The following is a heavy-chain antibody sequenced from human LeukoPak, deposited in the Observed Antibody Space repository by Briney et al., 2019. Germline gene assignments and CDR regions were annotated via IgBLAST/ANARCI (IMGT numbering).Heavy chain of an antibody. Sequence: PGGSLRLSCAASGFTFSSYWMSWVRQAPGKGLEWVANIKQDGSEKYYVDSVKGRFTISRDNAKNTLYLQMNSLRAEDTAVYYCARVDWNYSTGWLLDYWGQGTLVTVSS. J-gene: IGHJ4*02. CDR2: IKQDGSEK. CDR1: GFTFSSYW. D-gene: IGHD6-19*01. V-gene: IGHV3-7*01. CDR3: ARVDWNYSTGWLLDY.